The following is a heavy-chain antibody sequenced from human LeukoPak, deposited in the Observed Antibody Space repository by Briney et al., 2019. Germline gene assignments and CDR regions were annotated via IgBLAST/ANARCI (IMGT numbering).Heavy chain of an antibody. V-gene: IGHV3-74*01. CDR2: ICPDGTVT. J-gene: IGHJ4*02. Sequence: GGSLRLSCAASGFTFSTYRMHWVRQAPGKGPMWVSRICPDGTVTNYADSVKARFIISRDNARNTVYLQMNSLRVEDTAVYYCVRDFRSADYWGQGTLVTVSS. CDR3: VRDFRSADY. CDR1: GFTFSTYR.